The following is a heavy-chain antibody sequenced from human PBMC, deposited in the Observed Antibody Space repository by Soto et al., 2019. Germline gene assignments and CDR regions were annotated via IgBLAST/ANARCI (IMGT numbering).Heavy chain of an antibody. CDR2: ISRSSTDI. CDR3: ARDRYCSGGSCPYYGMDV. Sequence: EVQLVESGGGLVKPGGSLRLSCAASGFTFNSYSMNWVRQAPGKGLEWVSSISRSSTDIYYADSEKGRFTISRDNAKNSXXLQMNSLRAEDTAVYYCARDRYCSGGSCPYYGMDVWGQGTTVTVSS. V-gene: IGHV3-21*01. J-gene: IGHJ6*02. CDR1: GFTFNSYS. D-gene: IGHD2-15*01.